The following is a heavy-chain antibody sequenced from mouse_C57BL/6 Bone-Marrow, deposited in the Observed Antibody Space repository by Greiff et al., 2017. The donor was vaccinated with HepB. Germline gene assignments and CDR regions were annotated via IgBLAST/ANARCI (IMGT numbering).Heavy chain of an antibody. CDR3: TVGVYGNPWFAY. CDR1: GFTFSNYW. Sequence: EVKVEESGGGLVQPGGSMKLSCVASGFTFSNYWMNWVRQSPEKGLEWVAQIRLKSDNYATHYAESVKGRFTISRDDSKSSVYLQMNNLRAEDTGIYYCTVGVYGNPWFAYWGQGTLVTVSA. D-gene: IGHD2-1*01. V-gene: IGHV6-3*01. J-gene: IGHJ3*01. CDR2: IRLKSDNYAT.